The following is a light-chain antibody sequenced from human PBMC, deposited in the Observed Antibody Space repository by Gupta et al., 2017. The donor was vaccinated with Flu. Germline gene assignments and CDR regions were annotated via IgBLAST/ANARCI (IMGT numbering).Light chain of an antibody. J-gene: IGKJ5*01. Sequence: SSSKCRVHKNINNDLDWYLQKPGQAPKPLIYVGSSRATGVPDRFSGSGSGTDFTLKISSVEAEDVGVYYCKQEIRTPITFGHGTRVDIK. CDR2: VGS. V-gene: IGKV2-28*01. CDR3: KQEIRTPIT. CDR1: KCRVHKNINND.